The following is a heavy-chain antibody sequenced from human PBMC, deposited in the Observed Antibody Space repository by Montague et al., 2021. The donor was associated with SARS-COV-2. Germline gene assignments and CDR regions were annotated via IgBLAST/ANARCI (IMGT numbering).Heavy chain of an antibody. Sequence: SETLSLTCTVSGGSISSYYWSWIRQPPGKGLEWIGYIYYSGSTNYNPSLKSRVTISVDTSKNQFSLKLSSVTAADTAVYYCAREWVSYYDSSGYGAAFDIWGKGTMVTVSS. CDR1: GGSISSYY. D-gene: IGHD3-22*01. J-gene: IGHJ3*02. CDR2: IYYSGST. V-gene: IGHV4-59*01. CDR3: AREWVSYYDSSGYGAAFDI.